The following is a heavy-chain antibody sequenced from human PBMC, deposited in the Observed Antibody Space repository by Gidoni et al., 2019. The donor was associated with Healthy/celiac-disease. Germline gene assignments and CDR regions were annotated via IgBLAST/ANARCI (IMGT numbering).Heavy chain of an antibody. CDR2: IYTSGST. CDR3: ARDHRDYGDYGGGFDY. D-gene: IGHD4-17*01. V-gene: IGHV4-61*02. J-gene: IGHJ4*02. CDR1: AGSITSGSYY. Sequence: QVQLQESGPGLVKPSQTLSLTCTVSAGSITSGSYYWSWIRQPAGKGLEWIGRIYTSGSTNYNPSLKSRVTISVDTSKNQFSLKLSSVTAADTAVYYCARDHRDYGDYGGGFDYWGQGTLVTVSS.